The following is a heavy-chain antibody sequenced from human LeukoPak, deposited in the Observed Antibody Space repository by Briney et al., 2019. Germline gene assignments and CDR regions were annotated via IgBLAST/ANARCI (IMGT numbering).Heavy chain of an antibody. CDR3: AKHLRRRFFSKTLGFDP. V-gene: IGHV4-39*01. J-gene: IGHJ5*02. Sequence: PSETLSLTCTLSGGSISSSSYYWGWIRQPPGKGLEWIGSIYYSGSTYYNPSLKSRVAISLDSSKNQFSLKLSSVTAADTAVYYCAKHLRRRFFSKTLGFDPWGQGTLVTVSS. CDR1: GGSISSSSYY. D-gene: IGHD3-3*01. CDR2: IYYSGST.